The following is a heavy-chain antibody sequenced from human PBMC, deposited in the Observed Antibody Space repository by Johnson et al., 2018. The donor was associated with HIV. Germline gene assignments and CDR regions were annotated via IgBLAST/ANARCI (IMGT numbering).Heavy chain of an antibody. V-gene: IGHV3-NL1*01. D-gene: IGHD3-22*01. CDR2: ITSSGRTT. CDR3: AKVYDSSGYYSYDAFDI. Sequence: QMLLVESGGGVVQPGGSLRLSCAASGFTFSSYGMHWVRQAPGKGLEWVSYITSSGRTTYYADSVKGRFTISRDNSKNTLYLQMNSLRAEDTAVYYCAKVYDSSGYYSYDAFDIWGQGTMVTVSS. CDR1: GFTFSSYG. J-gene: IGHJ3*02.